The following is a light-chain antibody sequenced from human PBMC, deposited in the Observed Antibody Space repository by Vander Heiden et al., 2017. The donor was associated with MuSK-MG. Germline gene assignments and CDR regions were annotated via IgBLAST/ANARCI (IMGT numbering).Light chain of an antibody. CDR2: KDN. J-gene: IGLJ3*02. CDR1: ALPKQY. V-gene: IGLV3-25*03. CDR3: QSSDNSGTYVV. Sequence: SYELTQPPSVSVSPGQTATITCAGDALPKQYAYWYQQKPGQAPVTIIYKDNERPSGIPERFSGSTAGGTTVTLTSSGVQAEDDADYYCQSSDNSGTYVVFGGGTKLTVL.